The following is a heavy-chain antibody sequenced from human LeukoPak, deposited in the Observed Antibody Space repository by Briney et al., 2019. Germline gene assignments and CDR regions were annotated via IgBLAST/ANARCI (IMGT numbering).Heavy chain of an antibody. CDR2: IYNVGST. V-gene: IGHV3-66*01. D-gene: IGHD3-10*01. J-gene: IGHJ4*02. CDR3: ARGYYGPEDY. Sequence: GGSLTLSCAASGYTVSSKYMSWVRQPPGKGLEWVSIIYNVGSTDYADSVKGRFTISRDNSKNTLYLQMNSLRAEDTAVYYCARGYYGPEDYWGQGTLVTVSS. CDR1: GYTVSSKY.